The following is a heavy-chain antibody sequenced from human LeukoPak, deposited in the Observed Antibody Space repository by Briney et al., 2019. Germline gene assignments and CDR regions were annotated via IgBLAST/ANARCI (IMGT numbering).Heavy chain of an antibody. CDR2: IYHSGST. CDR1: GGSISSGGYS. D-gene: IGHD5-12*01. J-gene: IGHJ4*02. Sequence: SETLSLTCAVSGGSISSGGYSWSWIRQPPGKGLEWIGYIYHSGSTYYNPSLKSRVTISVDRSKNQFSLKLSSVTAADTAVYYCARASGYALLVYWGQGTLVTVSS. CDR3: ARASGYALLVY. V-gene: IGHV4-30-2*01.